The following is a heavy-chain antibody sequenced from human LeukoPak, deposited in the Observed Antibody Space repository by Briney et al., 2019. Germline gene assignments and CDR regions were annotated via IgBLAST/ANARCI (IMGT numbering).Heavy chain of an antibody. CDR1: GFTVSSNY. CDR3: AKDLSSAITSALVLDV. J-gene: IGHJ6*02. Sequence: GGSLRLSCAASGFTVSSNYMSWVRQAPGKGLEWVSVIYSGGSTYYADSVKDRFTISRDNVKNVLYLQMTSLRPEDTALYYCAKDLSSAITSALVLDVWGQGTTVIVSS. CDR2: IYSGGST. V-gene: IGHV3-66*01. D-gene: IGHD3-22*01.